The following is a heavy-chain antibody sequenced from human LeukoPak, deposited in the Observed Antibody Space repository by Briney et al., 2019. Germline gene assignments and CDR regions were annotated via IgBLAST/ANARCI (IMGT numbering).Heavy chain of an antibody. CDR2: ISSSGSTI. D-gene: IGHD3-10*01. Sequence: GGSLRLSCAASGFTFSSYEMNWVRQAPGKGLEWVSYISSSGSTIYYADSVKGRFTISRDNAKNSLYLQMNSLRAEDTAVYYCARGEYGSGSYHIDYWGQGTLVTVSS. V-gene: IGHV3-48*03. CDR1: GFTFSSYE. CDR3: ARGEYGSGSYHIDY. J-gene: IGHJ4*02.